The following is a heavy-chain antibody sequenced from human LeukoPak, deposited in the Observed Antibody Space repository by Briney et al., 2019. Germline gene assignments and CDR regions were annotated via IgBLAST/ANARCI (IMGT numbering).Heavy chain of an antibody. Sequence: GGSLRLSCAASGFSFTNAWMDWVRRAPGKGLEWVGRIKSKTNGGTAHYAAPVKGRFTISRDDSRNTLYLQMNSLKTEDTAVYYCTRENRHSSGWYGAFDIWGQGTMVTVSS. CDR1: GFSFTNAW. J-gene: IGHJ3*02. D-gene: IGHD6-19*01. V-gene: IGHV3-15*01. CDR2: IKSKTNGGTA. CDR3: TRENRHSSGWYGAFDI.